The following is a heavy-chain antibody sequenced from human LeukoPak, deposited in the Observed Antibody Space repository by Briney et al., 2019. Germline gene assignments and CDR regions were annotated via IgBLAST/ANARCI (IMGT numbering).Heavy chain of an antibody. D-gene: IGHD2-2*01. Sequence: ASVKVSCKASGYTFTGYYMHWVRQAPGQGLEWMGWINPNSGGTNYAQKFQGRVTMTRDTSISTAYMELSRLRSDDTAVYYCAREVLDISSCSSTSCYPAENWFDPWGQETLVTVSS. CDR2: INPNSGGT. CDR1: GYTFTGYY. J-gene: IGHJ5*02. V-gene: IGHV1-2*02. CDR3: AREVLDISSCSSTSCYPAENWFDP.